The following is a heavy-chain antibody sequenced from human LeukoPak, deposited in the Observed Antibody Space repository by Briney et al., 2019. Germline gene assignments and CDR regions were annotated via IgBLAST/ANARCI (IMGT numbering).Heavy chain of an antibody. D-gene: IGHD3-10*01. V-gene: IGHV3-7*04. J-gene: IGHJ4*02. CDR3: AGEGGRPGYFGSGSP. Sequence: PGGSLRLSCAASGFTFSRYGMSWVRQAPGKGLEWVANIKQDGSEKYYVDSVKGRFTISRDNAKNSLYLQMNSLRAEDTAVYYCAGEGGRPGYFGSGSPWGQGTLVTVSS. CDR1: GFTFSRYG. CDR2: IKQDGSEK.